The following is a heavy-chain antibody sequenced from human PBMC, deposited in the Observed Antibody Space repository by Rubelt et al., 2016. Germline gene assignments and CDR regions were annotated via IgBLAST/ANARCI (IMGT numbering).Heavy chain of an antibody. Sequence: QGPRTGLEWVSVIYSGGSTYYADSVKGRFTISRDNSKNTLYLQMNSLRAEDTAVYYCARDSNDLPFDYWGQGTLVTVSS. J-gene: IGHJ4*02. V-gene: IGHV3-53*01. CDR3: ARDSNDLPFDY. D-gene: IGHD2-8*01. CDR2: IYSGGST.